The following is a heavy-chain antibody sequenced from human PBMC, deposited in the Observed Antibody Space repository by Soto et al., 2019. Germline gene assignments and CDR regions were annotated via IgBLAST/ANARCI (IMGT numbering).Heavy chain of an antibody. V-gene: IGHV1-2*04. Sequence: ASVKVSCKASGYTFTGYYMHWVRQAPGQGLEWMGWINPNSGGTNYAQKFQGWVTMTRDTSISTAYMELSRLRSDDTAVYYCARDLVVVAANSNRGAFDIWGQGTMVTVSS. CDR1: GYTFTGYY. CDR2: INPNSGGT. D-gene: IGHD2-15*01. CDR3: ARDLVVVAANSNRGAFDI. J-gene: IGHJ3*02.